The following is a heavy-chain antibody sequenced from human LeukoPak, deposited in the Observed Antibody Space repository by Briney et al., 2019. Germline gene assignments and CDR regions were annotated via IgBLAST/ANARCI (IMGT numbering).Heavy chain of an antibody. Sequence: SGPTLVKPTQTLTLTCTFSGFSLSTSGVGMGWIRQPPRKALEWLPLIYWDDDKRYSPSLKSRLTITKDTSKNQVVLTMTNMDPVDTATYYCAHSRESGYYPYYYYYYYMDVWGKGTTVTVSS. V-gene: IGHV2-5*02. J-gene: IGHJ6*03. CDR1: GFSLSTSGVG. CDR3: AHSRESGYYPYYYYYYYMDV. CDR2: IYWDDDK. D-gene: IGHD3-22*01.